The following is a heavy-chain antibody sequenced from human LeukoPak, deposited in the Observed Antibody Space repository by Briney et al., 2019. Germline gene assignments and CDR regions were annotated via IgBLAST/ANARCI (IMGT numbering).Heavy chain of an antibody. Sequence: GGSLRLSCAASGFTFSSYAMSWVRQAPGKGLEWVSAISGSGSSTYYADSVKGRFTISRDNSKNTLYLQMNSLRAEDTAVYYCAKTNFYCSSTSCYTEIGYYYYMDVWGKGTTVTVSS. CDR3: AKTNFYCSSTSCYTEIGYYYYMDV. V-gene: IGHV3-23*01. J-gene: IGHJ6*03. D-gene: IGHD2-2*02. CDR2: ISGSGSST. CDR1: GFTFSSYA.